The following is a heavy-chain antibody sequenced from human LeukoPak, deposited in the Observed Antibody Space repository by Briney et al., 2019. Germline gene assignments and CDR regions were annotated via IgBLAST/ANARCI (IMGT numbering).Heavy chain of an antibody. CDR3: ARAARGVIVGGLFDY. V-gene: IGHV4-34*01. Sequence: SETLSLTCAVYGGSFSGYYWSWIRQPPGKGLEWIGEINHSGSTNYNPSLKSRVTISVDTSKNQFSLNLSSVTAADTAVYYCARAARGVIVGGLFDYWGQGTLVTVSS. D-gene: IGHD3-16*02. J-gene: IGHJ4*02. CDR2: INHSGST. CDR1: GGSFSGYY.